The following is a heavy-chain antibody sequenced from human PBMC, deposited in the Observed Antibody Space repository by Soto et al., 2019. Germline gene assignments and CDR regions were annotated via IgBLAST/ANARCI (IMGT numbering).Heavy chain of an antibody. CDR2: ISSSSSYT. V-gene: IGHV3-11*06. CDR3: VTWGVNYYDSSGSPPD. CDR1: GFTFSDYY. D-gene: IGHD3-22*01. J-gene: IGHJ4*02. Sequence: PGGSLRLSCAASGFTFSDYYMSWIRQAPGKGLEWVSYISSSSSYTNYADSVKGRFTISRDNAKNSLYLQMNSLRAEDTAVYYCVTWGVNYYDSSGSPPDWGQGTLVTVYS.